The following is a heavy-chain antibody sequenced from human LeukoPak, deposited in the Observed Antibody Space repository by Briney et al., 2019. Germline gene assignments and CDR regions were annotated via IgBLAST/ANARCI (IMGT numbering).Heavy chain of an antibody. Sequence: ASVKVSCKASGYTFTGFGINWVRQAPGRGLEWMGWISGYNDNTHYAKKFQGRVTLTTDTPTSTAYMELSSLRSEDTAVYYCARGGDYYDSSGYGSFDAFDIWGQGTMVTVSS. CDR3: ARGGDYYDSSGYGSFDAFDI. D-gene: IGHD3-22*01. V-gene: IGHV1-18*01. CDR1: GYTFTGFG. J-gene: IGHJ3*02. CDR2: ISGYNDNT.